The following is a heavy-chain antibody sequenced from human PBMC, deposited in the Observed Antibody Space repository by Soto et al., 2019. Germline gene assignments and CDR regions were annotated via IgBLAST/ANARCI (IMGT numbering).Heavy chain of an antibody. CDR2: ISAYNGNT. D-gene: IGHD3-10*01. V-gene: IGHV1-18*01. CDR1: GYTFTSYG. Sequence: QVQLVQSGAEVKKPGASVKVSCKASGYTFTSYGISWVRQAPGQGLEWMGWISAYNGNTNYAQKLQGRVTMTTDTSTSPAYMELRSLRSDDTAVYYCARPLLLWFGGGYYGMDVWGQGTTVTVSS. CDR3: ARPLLLWFGGGYYGMDV. J-gene: IGHJ6*02.